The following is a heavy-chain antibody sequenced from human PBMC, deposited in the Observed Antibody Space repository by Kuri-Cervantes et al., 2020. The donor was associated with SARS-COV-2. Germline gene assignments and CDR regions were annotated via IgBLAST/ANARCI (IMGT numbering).Heavy chain of an antibody. CDR2: IIPIFGTA. Sequence: SVKVSCKASGGTFSSYAISWVRQAPGQGLAWMGRIIPIFGTANYTQKFQGRVTITADESTSTAYMELSSLRSEDTAVYYCARDAGQWLGDNWFDPWGQGTLVTVSS. J-gene: IGHJ5*02. CDR1: GGTFSSYA. D-gene: IGHD6-19*01. CDR3: ARDAGQWLGDNWFDP. V-gene: IGHV1-69*13.